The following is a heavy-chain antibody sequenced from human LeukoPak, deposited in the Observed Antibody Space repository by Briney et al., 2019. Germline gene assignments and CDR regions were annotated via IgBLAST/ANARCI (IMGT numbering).Heavy chain of an antibody. CDR3: ARGEYYYDSSGSDY. V-gene: IGHV3-33*01. Sequence: GGSLRLSCAASGFTFSSYGMHWVRQAPGKGLEWVAVIWYDGSNKYYADSVKGRFTISRDNSKNTLYLQMNSLRAEDTAVYYCARGEYYYDSSGSDYWGQGTLVTVSS. J-gene: IGHJ4*02. CDR2: IWYDGSNK. CDR1: GFTFSSYG. D-gene: IGHD3-22*01.